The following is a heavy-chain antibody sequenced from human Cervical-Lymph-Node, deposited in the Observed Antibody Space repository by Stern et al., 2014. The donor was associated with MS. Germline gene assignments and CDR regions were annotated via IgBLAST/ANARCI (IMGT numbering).Heavy chain of an antibody. J-gene: IGHJ3*02. CDR3: ARGVMVAATYAYDI. CDR1: GFTFSTYW. D-gene: IGHD2-15*01. CDR2: ISSDESST. Sequence: EVQLVHSGGGLVQPGGSLRLSCEASGFTFSTYWMHWVRQAPGQGLVWVSRISSDESSTTYADSVKGRFSSYRDNDKNTLYLQMNSLRAEDTAVYYCARGVMVAATYAYDIWGQGTMVTISS. V-gene: IGHV3-74*02.